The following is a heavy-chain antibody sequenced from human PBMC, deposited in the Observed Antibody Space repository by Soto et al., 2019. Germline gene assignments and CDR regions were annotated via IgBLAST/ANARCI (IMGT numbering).Heavy chain of an antibody. V-gene: IGHV1-18*01. J-gene: IGHJ3*02. Sequence: QVQLVQSGAEVKKPGASVKVSCKASGYTFTSYGISWVRQAPGQGLEWMGWISAYNGNTNYAQKLQGRVTMTSDTATSTAYMELRSLRSDDTAVYYCAVKGDIVVVPAAYDAFDIWGQGTMVTVSS. CDR3: AVKGDIVVVPAAYDAFDI. D-gene: IGHD2-2*01. CDR1: GYTFTSYG. CDR2: ISAYNGNT.